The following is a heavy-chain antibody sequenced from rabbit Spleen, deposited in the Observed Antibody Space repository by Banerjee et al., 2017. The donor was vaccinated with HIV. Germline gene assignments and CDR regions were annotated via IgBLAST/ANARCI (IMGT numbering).Heavy chain of an antibody. V-gene: IGHV1S40*01. CDR3: ARGSATMTMVITGYYLNL. Sequence: QSLEESGGGLVQPEGSLTLTCTASGFSFSSSYYMCWIRQAPGKGLECIACIYSGSSGSTYYANWAKGRFTISKTSSTTVTLQMTSLTVADTATYFCARGSATMTMVITGYYLNLWGQGTLVTV. D-gene: IGHD2-1*01. CDR1: GFSFSSSYY. J-gene: IGHJ4*01. CDR2: IYSGSSGST.